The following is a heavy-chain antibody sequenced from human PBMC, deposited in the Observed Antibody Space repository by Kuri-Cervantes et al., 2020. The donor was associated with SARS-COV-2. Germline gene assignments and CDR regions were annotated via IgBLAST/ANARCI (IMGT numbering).Heavy chain of an antibody. Sequence: GGSLRLSCAASGFTFSSCAMHWVRQAPGKGLEWVAVISYDGSNKYYADSVKGRFTISRDNSKNTLYLQMNSLRAEDTAVYYCARDSSDSSGYLDYWGQGTLVTVSS. V-gene: IGHV3-30-3*01. CDR3: ARDSSDSSGYLDY. D-gene: IGHD3-22*01. J-gene: IGHJ4*02. CDR2: ISYDGSNK. CDR1: GFTFSSCA.